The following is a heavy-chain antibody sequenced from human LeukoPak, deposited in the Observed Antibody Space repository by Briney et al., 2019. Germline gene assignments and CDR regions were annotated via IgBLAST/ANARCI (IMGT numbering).Heavy chain of an antibody. CDR3: ARGTFQGYDFWSGYRYMDV. J-gene: IGHJ6*03. CDR2: ISAYNGNT. V-gene: IGHV1-18*01. CDR1: GCTFTSYG. D-gene: IGHD3-3*01. Sequence: ASVKVSCKASGCTFTSYGISWVRQAPGQGLEWMGWISAYNGNTNYAQKLQGRVTMTTDTSTSTAYMELRSLRSDDTAVYYCARGTFQGYDFWSGYRYMDVWGKGTTVTVSS.